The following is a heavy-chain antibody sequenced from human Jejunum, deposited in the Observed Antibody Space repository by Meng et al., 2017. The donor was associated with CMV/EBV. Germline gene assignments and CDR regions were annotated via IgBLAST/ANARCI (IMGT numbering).Heavy chain of an antibody. CDR1: RFTFRNFA. V-gene: IGHV3-23*01. J-gene: IGHJ4*02. CDR3: ARGAPWTDYDY. Sequence: SCAAPRFTFRNFAMGWVRQTPGGGLEWVSGIGASGGSTYYADSVKGRFTISRDNINNILYLQMHSLRADDTAVYYCARGAPWTDYDYWGQGTLVTVSS. D-gene: IGHD3/OR15-3a*01. CDR2: IGASGGST.